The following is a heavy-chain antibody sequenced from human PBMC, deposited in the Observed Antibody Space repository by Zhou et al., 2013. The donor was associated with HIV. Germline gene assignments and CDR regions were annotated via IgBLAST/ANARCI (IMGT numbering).Heavy chain of an antibody. V-gene: IGHV1-8*01. D-gene: IGHD1-7*01. CDR2: INPSTSHT. CDR1: GYTLTTSD. CDR3: ARVGWTGTDEGGF. Sequence: QVQLVQSGAEVKKPGASVKVSCKASGYTLTTSDLHWVRQASGQGLEWMGWINPSTSHTTYAQNFQGRVTMTRNISINTAYMELNSLRSEDTAVYYCARVGWTGTDEGGFWGQGTLVTVSS. J-gene: IGHJ4*02.